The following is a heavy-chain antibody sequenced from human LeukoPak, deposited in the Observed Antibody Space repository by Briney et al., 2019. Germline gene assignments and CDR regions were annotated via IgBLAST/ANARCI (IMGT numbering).Heavy chain of an antibody. CDR1: GFTFSSYG. Sequence: PGRSLRLSCAASGFTFSSYGMHWVRQAPGKGLEWVAVISYDGSNKYYADSVKGRFIISRDNSKNTLYLQMNSLRAEDTAVYYCAKEDYGDYVGEHYYGMDVWGQGTTVTVSS. CDR2: ISYDGSNK. V-gene: IGHV3-30*18. CDR3: AKEDYGDYVGEHYYGMDV. J-gene: IGHJ6*02. D-gene: IGHD4-17*01.